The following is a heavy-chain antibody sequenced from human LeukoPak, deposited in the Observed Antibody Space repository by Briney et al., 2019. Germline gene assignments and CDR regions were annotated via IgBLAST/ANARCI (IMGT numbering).Heavy chain of an antibody. V-gene: IGHV1-46*01. CDR3: AREIGPRQLHLWGSAFDY. CDR1: GYTFINYY. D-gene: IGHD5-18*01. J-gene: IGHJ4*02. Sequence: ASVKVSCKASGYTFINYYMRWVRQAPGQGLEWMGIINPSGGRPSYAQKFQGRVTMTRDTSTSTVYMELNSLRSEDTAVYYCAREIGPRQLHLWGSAFDYWGQGTLVTVSS. CDR2: INPSGGRP.